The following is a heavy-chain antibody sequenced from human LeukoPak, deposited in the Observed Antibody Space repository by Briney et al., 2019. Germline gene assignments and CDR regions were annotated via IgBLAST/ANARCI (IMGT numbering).Heavy chain of an antibody. Sequence: SETLSLTCTVSGGSISSYYWSWIRQPPGKGLEWIGYIYYSGSTNYNPSLKSRVIISVDTSKNQFSLKLSSVTAADTAVYYCARHSTDIWFGELHWFDPWGQGILVTVSS. CDR2: IYYSGST. V-gene: IGHV4-59*08. CDR1: GGSISSYY. D-gene: IGHD3-10*01. CDR3: ARHSTDIWFGELHWFDP. J-gene: IGHJ5*02.